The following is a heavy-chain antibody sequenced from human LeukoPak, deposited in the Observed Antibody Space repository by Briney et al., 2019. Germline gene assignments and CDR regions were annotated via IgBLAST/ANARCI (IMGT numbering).Heavy chain of an antibody. CDR3: ARLDGNWNYFDY. V-gene: IGHV4-61*01. Sequence: SETLSLTCTVSGGSVSSGSYYWSWIRQPPGKGLEWIAYIHYSGSTSYNPSLKSRLTISLDTSKNQFSLKLSSVTAADTAVYHCARLDGNWNYFDYWGQGTLVTVSS. CDR1: GGSVSSGSYY. J-gene: IGHJ4*02. D-gene: IGHD1-20*01. CDR2: IHYSGST.